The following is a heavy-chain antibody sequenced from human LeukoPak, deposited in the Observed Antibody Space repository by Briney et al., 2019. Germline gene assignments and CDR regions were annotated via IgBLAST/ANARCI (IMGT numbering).Heavy chain of an antibody. CDR2: IYSGGST. J-gene: IGHJ4*02. V-gene: IGHV3-53*01. CDR3: ASQDSSGYPFDY. CDR1: GLTFSNAW. Sequence: GGSLRLSCAVSGLTFSNAWMSWVRQAPGKGLEWVSVIYSGGSTYYADSVKGRFTISRDNSKNTLYLQMNSLRAEDTAVYYCASQDSSGYPFDYWGQGTLVTVSS. D-gene: IGHD3-22*01.